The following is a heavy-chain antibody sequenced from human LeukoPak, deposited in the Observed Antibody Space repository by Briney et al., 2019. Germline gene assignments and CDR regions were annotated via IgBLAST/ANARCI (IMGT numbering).Heavy chain of an antibody. Sequence: ASVKVSCRASGYSFTSYYMHWVRQAPGQGLEWMGIINPSEGSTSYAQKFQDRVTMTRDTSTSTVFMELSSLRSEDTAVYYCARADHRHIVVVPSARLAHYGMDVWGQGTTVTVSS. CDR1: GYSFTSYY. CDR3: ARADHRHIVVVPSARLAHYGMDV. CDR2: INPSEGST. V-gene: IGHV1-46*01. J-gene: IGHJ6*02. D-gene: IGHD2-2*01.